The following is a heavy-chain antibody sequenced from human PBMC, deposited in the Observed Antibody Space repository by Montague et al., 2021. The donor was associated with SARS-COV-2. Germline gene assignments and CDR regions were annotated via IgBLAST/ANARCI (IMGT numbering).Heavy chain of an antibody. J-gene: IGHJ4*02. CDR3: ARRGYTGSDYFDY. CDR2: VYHSGYT. Sequence: SETLSLTCSVSGFSISSGFYWAWVRQPPGKGPEWIGTVYHSGYTXYNPPLKGRVTVSIDTSKNQFSLTVASVTAADTADYFCARRGYTGSDYFDYWGQGTLVTVSS. V-gene: IGHV4-38-2*01. CDR1: GFSISSGFY. D-gene: IGHD5-12*01.